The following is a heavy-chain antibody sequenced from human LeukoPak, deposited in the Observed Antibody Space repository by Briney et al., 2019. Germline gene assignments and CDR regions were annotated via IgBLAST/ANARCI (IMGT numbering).Heavy chain of an antibody. J-gene: IGHJ3*02. CDR2: INYSGST. D-gene: IGHD3-16*01. Sequence: PSETLSLTCTVSGGSISSYYWSWIRQPPGKGLEWIGYINYSGSTNYNPSLKSRVTISVDTSKNQFSLKLSSVTAADTAVYYCARVVLGAFDIWGQGTMVTVSS. V-gene: IGHV4-59*01. CDR3: ARVVLGAFDI. CDR1: GGSISSYY.